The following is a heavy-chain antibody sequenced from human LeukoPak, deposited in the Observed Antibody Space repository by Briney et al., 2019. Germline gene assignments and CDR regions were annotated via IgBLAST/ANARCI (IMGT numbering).Heavy chain of an antibody. Sequence: ASVKVSCKASGYXFTSYGISWVRQAPGQGLEWMGWISGYSGNTIYAQKFQGRVTMTEDTSTDTAYMELSSLRSEDTAVYYCATLSGGSGDYYYGMDVWGQGTTVTVSS. CDR1: GYXFTSYG. D-gene: IGHD6-25*01. CDR3: ATLSGGSGDYYYGMDV. CDR2: ISGYSGNT. J-gene: IGHJ6*02. V-gene: IGHV1-18*01.